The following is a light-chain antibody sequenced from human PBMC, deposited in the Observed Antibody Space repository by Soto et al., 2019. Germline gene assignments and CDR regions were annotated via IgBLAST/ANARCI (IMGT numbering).Light chain of an antibody. Sequence: DIQMTQSPSTLSASVGDRVTITCRASQSISSWLAWYQQKPGQAPKLLIYKASTLQSGVPSRFSGSGSGTEFTLAISSLQPDDSETYYCQQYNDHCTFGQGTKVEIK. CDR2: KAS. CDR1: QSISSW. CDR3: QQYNDHCT. V-gene: IGKV1-5*03. J-gene: IGKJ1*01.